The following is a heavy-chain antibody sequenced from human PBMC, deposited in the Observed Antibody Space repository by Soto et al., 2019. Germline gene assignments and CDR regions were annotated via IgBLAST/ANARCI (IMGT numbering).Heavy chain of an antibody. CDR1: GGSFSSNSYS. CDR3: ARLNGYCVSTGCHGYYGMDV. Sequence: PSETLSLTCTVSGGSFSSNSYSWGWIRQSPGKGLEWIGIIYYTENTYYHQSLLSRVTISADTSMNEFSLRLSSVTAADTAVYYFARLNGYCVSTGCHGYYGMDVWGQGTTVTVSS. V-gene: IGHV4-39*01. CDR2: IYYTENT. J-gene: IGHJ6*02. D-gene: IGHD2-2*03.